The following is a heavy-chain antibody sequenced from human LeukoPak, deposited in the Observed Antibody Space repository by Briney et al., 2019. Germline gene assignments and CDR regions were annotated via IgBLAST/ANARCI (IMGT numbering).Heavy chain of an antibody. CDR2: ISSSSSNI. CDR3: ARDLNSGYSYGAEYFQH. V-gene: IGHV3-21*01. CDR1: GFTFSSYS. Sequence: GGSLRLSCAASGFTFSSYSMNWVRQAPGKGLEWVSSISSSSSNIYYADSVKGRFTISRDNAKNSLYLQMNSLRAEDTAVYYCARDLNSGYSYGAEYFQHWGQGTLVTVSS. D-gene: IGHD5-18*01. J-gene: IGHJ1*01.